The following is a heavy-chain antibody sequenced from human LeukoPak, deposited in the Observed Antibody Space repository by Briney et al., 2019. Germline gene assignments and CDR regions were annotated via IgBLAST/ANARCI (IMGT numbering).Heavy chain of an antibody. D-gene: IGHD5-12*01. CDR3: ARGQSHVDMGFWYFDC. J-gene: IGHJ4*02. Sequence: SGTLSLTCAVSGGSITTTNWWSWVRQPPGKGLEWIGEVHLSGATNYNPSFKSRVTISVDTSENQFSLKLSSVTAADTAVYYCARGQSHVDMGFWYFDCWGQGTLVTVSP. CDR2: VHLSGAT. CDR1: GGSITTTNW. V-gene: IGHV4-4*02.